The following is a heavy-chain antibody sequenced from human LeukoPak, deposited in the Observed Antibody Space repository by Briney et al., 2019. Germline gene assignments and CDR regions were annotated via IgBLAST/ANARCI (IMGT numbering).Heavy chain of an antibody. CDR2: INHSGST. CDR3: ARDRVGYSYENRYCYYYMDV. J-gene: IGHJ6*03. Sequence: PSETLSLTCAVYGGSFSGYYWSWIRQPPGKGLEWIGEINHSGSTNYNPSLKSRVTISVDTSKNQLSLKLSSVTAADTAVYYCARDRVGYSYENRYCYYYMDVWGKGTTVTVSS. V-gene: IGHV4-34*01. CDR1: GGSFSGYY. D-gene: IGHD5-18*01.